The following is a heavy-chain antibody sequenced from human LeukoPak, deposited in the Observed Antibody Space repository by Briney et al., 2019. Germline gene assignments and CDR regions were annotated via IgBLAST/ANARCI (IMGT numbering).Heavy chain of an antibody. D-gene: IGHD6-6*01. CDR3: AKGKGYSSSSSDH. J-gene: IGHJ5*02. CDR2: ISGGGGNT. CDR1: GFPFSSYD. V-gene: IGHV3-23*01. Sequence: GGSLRLSCAASGFPFSSYDMSWVRQAPGRGLEWVSAISGGGGNTFYADSVKGRFTISRDDAKNTLYLQMNSLRAEDTAVYHCAKGKGYSSSSSDHWGQGTLVTVSS.